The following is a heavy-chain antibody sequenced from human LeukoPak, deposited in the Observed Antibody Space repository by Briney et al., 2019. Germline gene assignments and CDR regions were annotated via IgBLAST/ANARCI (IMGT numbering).Heavy chain of an antibody. J-gene: IGHJ4*02. CDR3: ARRRDSGSLQHFDY. Sequence: GGSLRLSCAASGFTFSSYWMHWVRQAPGKGLVWVSRIDHDGINTYYADSVKGRFTISRDNAKNSLYLQMNSLRAEDTAVYYCARRRDSGSLQHFDYWGQGTLVTVSS. CDR2: IDHDGINT. D-gene: IGHD1-26*01. CDR1: GFTFSSYW. V-gene: IGHV3-74*01.